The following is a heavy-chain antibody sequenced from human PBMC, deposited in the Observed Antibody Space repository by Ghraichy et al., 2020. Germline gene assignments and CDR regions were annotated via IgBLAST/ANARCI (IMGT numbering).Heavy chain of an antibody. D-gene: IGHD1-26*01. CDR2: IYFTGTT. Sequence: GSLRLSCTVSGDSVSSSSYYWGWIRQPPGQGLEWITSIYFTGTTYYNPSLKSRVTMSVDTSTNPFSLRLTSVTAADTAVYYCASGRPPLGGSYPDAFDIGSKGTMITVTS. CDR1: GDSVSSSSYY. V-gene: IGHV4-39*07. J-gene: IGHJ3*02. CDR3: ASGRPPLGGSYPDAFDI.